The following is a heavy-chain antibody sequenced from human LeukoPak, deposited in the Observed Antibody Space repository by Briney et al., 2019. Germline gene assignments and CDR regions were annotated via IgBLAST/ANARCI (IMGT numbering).Heavy chain of an antibody. V-gene: IGHV3-66*01. CDR3: ARNSFTDQRPAGSSA. Sequence: PGGSLRLSCAASGFTVSSNYMSWVRQAPGKGLEWVSIIYSGGSTYYADSVKGRFTISRDNSKNTLYLQMNSLRAEDTAVYYCARNSFTDQRPAGSSAWGQGTLVTVSS. CDR1: GFTVSSNY. J-gene: IGHJ4*02. D-gene: IGHD1-26*01. CDR2: IYSGGST.